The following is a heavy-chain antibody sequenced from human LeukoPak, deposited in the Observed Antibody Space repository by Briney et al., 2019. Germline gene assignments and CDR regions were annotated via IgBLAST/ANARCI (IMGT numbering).Heavy chain of an antibody. CDR1: GYTFTTYV. CDR3: ARDPIGSRWPYYFDY. J-gene: IGHJ4*02. D-gene: IGHD6-13*01. V-gene: IGHV1-3*01. CDR2: INAGNGNT. Sequence: ASVKVSCKASGYTFTTYVMHWVRQAPGQRLEWMGWINAGNGNTKYPQKFQARVTITRDTSASTAYMELSSLRSEDTAVYYCARDPIGSRWPYYFDYWGQGSLVTVSS.